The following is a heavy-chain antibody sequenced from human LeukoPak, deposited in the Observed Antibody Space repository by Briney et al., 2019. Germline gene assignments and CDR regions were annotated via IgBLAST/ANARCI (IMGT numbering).Heavy chain of an antibody. J-gene: IGHJ4*02. Sequence: GGSVRLSCAASGFTVSSNYMSWVRQAPGKGLEWVSVIYSGGSTYYADSLKGRFTISRDNSENTLYLQMNSLRAEDTAVYYCARSYYFGSTDYWGQGTLVTVSS. D-gene: IGHD3-10*01. CDR2: IYSGGST. CDR1: GFTVSSNY. CDR3: ARSYYFGSTDY. V-gene: IGHV3-66*01.